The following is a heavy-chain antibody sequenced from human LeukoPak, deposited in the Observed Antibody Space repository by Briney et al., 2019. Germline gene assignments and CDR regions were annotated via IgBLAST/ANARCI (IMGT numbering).Heavy chain of an antibody. CDR1: DGSISSSSYY. D-gene: IGHD2-2*02. CDR2: IYYSGST. CDR3: AREYCSSTSCYKADAFDI. Sequence: SETLSLTCTVSDGSISSSSYYWGWIRQPPGKGLEWIGSIYYSGSTYYNPSLKSRVTISVDTSKNQFSLKLSSVTAADTAVYYCAREYCSSTSCYKADAFDIWGQGTMVTVSS. V-gene: IGHV4-39*02. J-gene: IGHJ3*02.